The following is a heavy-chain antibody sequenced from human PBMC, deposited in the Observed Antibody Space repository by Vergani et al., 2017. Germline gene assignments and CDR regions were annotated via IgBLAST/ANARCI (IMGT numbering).Heavy chain of an antibody. J-gene: IGHJ4*02. CDR2: ISSSSSYI. CDR3: ARELDSGSDFADY. D-gene: IGHD1-26*01. V-gene: IGHV3-21*01. Sequence: EVQLVESGGGLVKPGGSLRLSCAASGFTFSSYSMNWVRQAPGKGLEWVSSISSSSSYIYYEDSVKGRFTISRDNAKNSLYLQMNSLRAEDTAVYYCARELDSGSDFADYWGQGTLVTVSS. CDR1: GFTFSSYS.